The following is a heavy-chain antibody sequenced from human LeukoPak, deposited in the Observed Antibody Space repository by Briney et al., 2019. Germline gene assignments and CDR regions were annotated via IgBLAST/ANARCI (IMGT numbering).Heavy chain of an antibody. CDR3: ARVISSSAYAPVLTRANWSHP. J-gene: IGHJ5*02. CDR2: INPNSCCT. CDR1: QSTLSGDR. V-gene: IGHV1-2*02. D-gene: IGHD3-3*01. Sequence: ASVRLSCDTPQSTLSGDRPDSVGPAPGQGLEWMGWINPNSCCTNYAQKLQGGVTMTRDTSISTAYMELSRLRSDDTAVYYCARVISSSAYAPVLTRANWSHPSGQGSLVTVST.